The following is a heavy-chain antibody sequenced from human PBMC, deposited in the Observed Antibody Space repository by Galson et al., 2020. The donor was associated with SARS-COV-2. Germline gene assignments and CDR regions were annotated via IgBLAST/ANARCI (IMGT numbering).Heavy chain of an antibody. D-gene: IGHD1-1*01. Sequence: SETLSLTCSVPGGSMSKYYWSWIRQSPGKGLEWIGNIYYSGGTKYNPSLKSRVSMSVDTSENQFSLKLNSVTAADTAVYYCARVGGNDWWNWFDPWGQGTLVTVSS. CDR1: GGSMSKYY. J-gene: IGHJ5*02. V-gene: IGHV4-59*01. CDR2: IYYSGGT. CDR3: ARVGGNDWWNWFDP.